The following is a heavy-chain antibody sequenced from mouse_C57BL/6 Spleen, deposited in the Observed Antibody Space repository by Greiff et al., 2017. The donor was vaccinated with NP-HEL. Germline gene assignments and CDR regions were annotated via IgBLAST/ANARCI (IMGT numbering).Heavy chain of an antibody. Sequence: VQLQQSGAELVRPGTSVKVSCKASGYAFTNYLIEWVKQRPGQGLEWIGVINPGSGGTNYTEKFKGKATLTADKSSSTAYMQLSSLTSEDSAVYFCARDGYYGFAYWGQGTLVTVSA. V-gene: IGHV1-54*01. CDR3: ARDGYYGFAY. D-gene: IGHD2-3*01. CDR1: GYAFTNYL. J-gene: IGHJ3*01. CDR2: INPGSGGT.